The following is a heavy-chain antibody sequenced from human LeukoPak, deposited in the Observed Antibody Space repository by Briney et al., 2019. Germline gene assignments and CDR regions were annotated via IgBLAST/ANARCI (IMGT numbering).Heavy chain of an antibody. D-gene: IGHD3-10*01. CDR1: GGTFSSYA. Sequence: VKVSCKASGGTFSSYAISWVRQAPGQGLEWMGGIIPIFGTANYAQKFQGRVTITADKSTSTAYMELSSLRSEDTAVYYCARGGETLNYYYYGMDVWGQGTTVTVSS. V-gene: IGHV1-69*06. J-gene: IGHJ6*02. CDR2: IIPIFGTA. CDR3: ARGGETLNYYYYGMDV.